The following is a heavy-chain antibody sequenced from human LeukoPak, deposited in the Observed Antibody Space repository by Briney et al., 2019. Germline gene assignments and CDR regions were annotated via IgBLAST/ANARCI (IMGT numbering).Heavy chain of an antibody. V-gene: IGHV4-4*07. J-gene: IGHJ4*02. Sequence: SETLSLTCSVSGGSISSYYWSWIRQPAGKGLEWIGRIYMSGSTNYNPSLKSRVTMSLDTSKNQFSLKLSSVTAADTAVYYCARHRGYNTPPDYWGQGTLVTVSS. CDR3: ARHRGYNTPPDY. D-gene: IGHD5-24*01. CDR1: GGSISSYY. CDR2: IYMSGST.